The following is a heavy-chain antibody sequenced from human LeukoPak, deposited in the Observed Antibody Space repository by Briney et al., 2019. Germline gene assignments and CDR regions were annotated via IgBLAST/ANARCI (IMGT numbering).Heavy chain of an antibody. V-gene: IGHV1-2*02. J-gene: IGHJ4*02. CDR2: MNPNRGDT. CDR1: GYTFTGYY. Sequence: ASVKVSCKASGYTFTGYYIHWMRQAPGQGLEWMGWMNPNRGDTSYAQKFQGRVTMTRDTSISTAYMEVRSDDTAVYYCARKNYYDTSGRFDCWGQGTLVTVSS. D-gene: IGHD3-22*01. CDR3: ARKNYYDTSGRFDC.